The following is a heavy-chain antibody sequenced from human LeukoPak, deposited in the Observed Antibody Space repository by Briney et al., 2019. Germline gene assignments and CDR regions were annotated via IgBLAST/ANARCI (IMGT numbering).Heavy chain of an antibody. J-gene: IGHJ6*04. Sequence: GGSLRLSCAASGFTFSDYSMNWVRQAPGKGLEWVSSISSSSSYIYYADSVKGRFTISRDNSKNSLYLQMNSLRAEDTAVYYCAELGITMIGGVWGKGTTVTISS. D-gene: IGHD3-10*02. V-gene: IGHV3-21*01. CDR1: GFTFSDYS. CDR3: AELGITMIGGV. CDR2: ISSSSSYI.